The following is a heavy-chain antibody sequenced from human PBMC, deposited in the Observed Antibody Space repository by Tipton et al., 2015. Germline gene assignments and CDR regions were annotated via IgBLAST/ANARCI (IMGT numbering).Heavy chain of an antibody. J-gene: IGHJ4*02. CDR3: ARHKDSGTYPLDY. CDR1: GGSISNNY. Sequence: TLSLTCTVSGGSISNNYWGWIRQPPGKGLEYIGYIFYSGETNYNPSLKSPVSMSVDTSKNQISLTLTSVTAADTAGYYCARHKDSGTYPLDYWGQGTPVTVSS. D-gene: IGHD3-10*01. CDR2: IFYSGET. V-gene: IGHV4-59*13.